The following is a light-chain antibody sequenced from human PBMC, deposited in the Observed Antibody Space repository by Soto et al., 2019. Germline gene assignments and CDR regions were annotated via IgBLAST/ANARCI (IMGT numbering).Light chain of an antibody. CDR3: QQSYSSPIT. J-gene: IGKJ5*01. V-gene: IGKV1-39*01. Sequence: DIQMTQSPSSLSASVGDRVTITCRPSQSISNYLHWYQQKPGKAPQLLIYAASALQSGVPSRFRGSGSGTDFTLTINSLQPEDFATYYCQQSYSSPITFGQGTRLEIK. CDR2: AAS. CDR1: QSISNY.